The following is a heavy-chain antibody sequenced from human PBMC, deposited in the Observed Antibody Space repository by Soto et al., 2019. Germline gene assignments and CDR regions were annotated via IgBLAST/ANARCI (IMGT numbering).Heavy chain of an antibody. CDR2: IRSKAYGGTT. CDR1: GFNFGDYA. V-gene: IGHV3-49*03. Sequence: EVQLVESGGGLVQPGRCLRLSCTASGFNFGDYAMSWFRQAPGKGLEWVGFIRSKAYGGTTEYAASVKGRFTISRDDSKSIAYLQMNSLKTEDTAVYYCTIDPRRVYYYYMDVWVKGTTVTVSS. CDR3: TIDPRRVYYYYMDV. J-gene: IGHJ6*03.